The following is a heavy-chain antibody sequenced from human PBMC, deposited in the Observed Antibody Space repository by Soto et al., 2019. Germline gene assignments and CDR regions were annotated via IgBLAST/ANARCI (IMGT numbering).Heavy chain of an antibody. Sequence: EVQLVESGGGLVQPGGSLKLSCATSGFTFSDSTVHWVRQASGKGLEWVGGIRNKANRYATAYAASVKGRFTISRDDSKNTAYRQMSSLKTEDTAVYYCAQTSSGENSGYWGQGTLVAVSS. V-gene: IGHV3-73*02. J-gene: IGHJ4*02. CDR1: GFTFSDST. CDR3: AQTSSGENSGY. CDR2: IRNKANRYAT. D-gene: IGHD6-6*01.